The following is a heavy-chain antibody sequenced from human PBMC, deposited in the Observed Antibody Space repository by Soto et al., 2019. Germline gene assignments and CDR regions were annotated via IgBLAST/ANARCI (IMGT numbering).Heavy chain of an antibody. J-gene: IGHJ5*02. CDR1: GGSISSYY. D-gene: IGHD5-12*01. V-gene: IGHV4-59*01. CDR3: ARAVEMATISFDP. Sequence: SETLSLTCTVSGGSISSYYWSWIRQPPGKGLEWIGYIYYSGSTNYNPSLKSRDTISVDTSKNQFSLKLSSVTAADTAVYYCARAVEMATISFDPWGQGTLVTVSS. CDR2: IYYSGST.